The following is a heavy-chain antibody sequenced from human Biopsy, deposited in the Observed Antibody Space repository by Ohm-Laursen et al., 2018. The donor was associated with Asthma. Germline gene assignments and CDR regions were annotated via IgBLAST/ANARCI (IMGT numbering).Heavy chain of an antibody. CDR3: VRDGTDDAFDI. CDR2: IWYDGSNK. Sequence: SSLRLSCSASGFTFSSYGMHWARQAPGKGLEWVAVIWYDGSNKYYADSVKGRFTMARDNSKNTLDLQMNSLREEDTAVYYCVRDGTDDAFDIWGQGTVVSVSS. D-gene: IGHD1-1*01. CDR1: GFTFSSYG. J-gene: IGHJ3*02. V-gene: IGHV3-33*01.